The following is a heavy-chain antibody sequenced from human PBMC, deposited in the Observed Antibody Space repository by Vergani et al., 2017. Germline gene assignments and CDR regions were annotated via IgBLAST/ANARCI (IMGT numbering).Heavy chain of an antibody. CDR1: GFTFSSYA. CDR3: AKVISYYYGSGSYFLYYGMDV. J-gene: IGHJ6*02. D-gene: IGHD3-10*01. V-gene: IGHV3-23*01. CDR2: ISGSGGST. Sequence: EVQLLESGGGLVQPGGSLRLSCAASGFTFSSYAMSWVRQAPGKGLEWVSAISGSGGSTYYADSVKGRFTISRDNSKNTLYLQMNSLRAEDTAVDYCAKVISYYYGSGSYFLYYGMDVWGQGTTVTVSS.